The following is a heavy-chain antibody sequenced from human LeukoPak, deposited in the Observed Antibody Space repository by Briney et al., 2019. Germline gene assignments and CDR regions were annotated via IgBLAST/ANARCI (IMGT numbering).Heavy chain of an antibody. CDR1: GGSISGYY. D-gene: IGHD3-16*02. V-gene: IGHV4-59*12. J-gene: IGHJ3*02. CDR2: IFYSGST. CDR3: ARDYDYVWGSYRQTNDAFDI. Sequence: SETLSLTCTVSGGSISGYYWSWIRQPPGKGLEWIGYIFYSGSTNYNPSLKSRVTISVDTSKNQFSLKLSSVTAADTAVYYCARDYDYVWGSYRQTNDAFDIWGQGTMVTVSS.